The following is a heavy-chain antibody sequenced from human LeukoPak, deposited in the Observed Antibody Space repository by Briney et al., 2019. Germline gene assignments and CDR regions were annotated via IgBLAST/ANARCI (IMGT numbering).Heavy chain of an antibody. CDR3: AISIVVVPAVNEAFDY. J-gene: IGHJ4*02. D-gene: IGHD2-2*01. CDR2: ISAYNGNT. Sequence: ASVKVSCKASGYTFTSYGISWVRQAPGQGLEWMGWISAYNGNTNYAQKLQGRVTMTTDTSTSTAYMELRSLRSDDTAVYYCAISIVVVPAVNEAFDYWGQGTLVTVPS. CDR1: GYTFTSYG. V-gene: IGHV1-18*01.